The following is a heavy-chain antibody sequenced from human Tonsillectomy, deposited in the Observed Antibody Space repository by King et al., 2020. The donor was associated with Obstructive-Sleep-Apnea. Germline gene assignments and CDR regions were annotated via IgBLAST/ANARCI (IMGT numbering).Heavy chain of an antibody. CDR3: ARVSLVGTTTVDY. CDR2: ISYDGSNK. Sequence: VQLVESGGGVVQPGRSLRLSCAASGFTFSNYAMHWVRQAPGKGLEWVAVISYDGSNKYYADSVRGRFTISRDNSKNTLYLQMNSLRTEDTAVYYCARVSLVGTTTVDYWGQGTLVTVSS. V-gene: IGHV3-30*04. J-gene: IGHJ4*02. CDR1: GFTFSNYA. D-gene: IGHD1-26*01.